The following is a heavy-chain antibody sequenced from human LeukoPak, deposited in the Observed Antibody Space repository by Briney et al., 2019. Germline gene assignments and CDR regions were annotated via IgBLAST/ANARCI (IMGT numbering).Heavy chain of an antibody. Sequence: GASVKVSCKASGGTFSSYAISWVRQAPGQGLEWMGRIIPIFGTADYAQKFQGRVTITTDESTSTAYMELSSLRSEDTAVYYCAWGAMVVTPFDYWGQGTLVTVSS. V-gene: IGHV1-69*05. D-gene: IGHD4-23*01. J-gene: IGHJ4*02. CDR3: AWGAMVVTPFDY. CDR1: GGTFSSYA. CDR2: IIPIFGTA.